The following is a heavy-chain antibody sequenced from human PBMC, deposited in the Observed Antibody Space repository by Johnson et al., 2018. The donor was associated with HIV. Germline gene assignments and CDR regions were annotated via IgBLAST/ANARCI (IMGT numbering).Heavy chain of an antibody. Sequence: EVQLVESGGGLVQPGGSLRLSCAASGFTVSSNYMTWVRQAPGKGLEWVSVIYSGGSTYYADSVKGRFTISRDNAKNSLYLQMNSRRVADTAVYYCARISYNFWSDPDAFDIWGQGTIVTVSS. V-gene: IGHV3-66*01. J-gene: IGHJ3*02. D-gene: IGHD3-3*01. CDR1: GFTVSSNY. CDR2: IYSGGST. CDR3: ARISYNFWSDPDAFDI.